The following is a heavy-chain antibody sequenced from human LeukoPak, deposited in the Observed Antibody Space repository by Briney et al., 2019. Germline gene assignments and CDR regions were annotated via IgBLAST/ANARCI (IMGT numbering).Heavy chain of an antibody. V-gene: IGHV3-23*01. CDR1: GITFSTYA. CDR3: AKDTQPLDY. Sequence: GGSLRLSCAASGITFSTYAMNWVRQAPGKGLEWVSVISGSGDNTYYADSVKGRFTISRDNSKNMLYLQMNSLRAEDTAVYYCAKDTQPLDYWGQGTLVTVSS. D-gene: IGHD2-2*01. CDR2: ISGSGDNT. J-gene: IGHJ4*02.